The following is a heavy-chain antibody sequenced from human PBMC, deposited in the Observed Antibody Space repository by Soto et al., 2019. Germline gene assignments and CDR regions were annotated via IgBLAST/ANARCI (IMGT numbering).Heavy chain of an antibody. J-gene: IGHJ4*02. CDR3: AKTGGVWSGYSPDY. D-gene: IGHD3-3*01. Sequence: PGGSLRLSCAVSGFTFSSYEMSWVRQAPGKGLQWVSTISGSGEKTYYADSVKGRFTISSDRSKNTLYLQMNSLRAEDTALYYCAKTGGVWSGYSPDYWGQGTLVTVSS. CDR1: GFTFSSYE. V-gene: IGHV3-23*01. CDR2: ISGSGEKT.